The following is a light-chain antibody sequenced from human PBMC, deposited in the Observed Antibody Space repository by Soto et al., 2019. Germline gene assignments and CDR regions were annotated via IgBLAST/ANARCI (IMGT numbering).Light chain of an antibody. J-gene: IGKJ2*01. CDR2: ASY. CDR3: QHSYITPRYT. CDR1: QSISSH. Sequence: DIQITQSPSSLSASVGDRVTITCRASQSISSHLNWYQHKPVRPPRLLIFASYILEGGVPSRFSGSGSDTYFTITIASLQPEDVAPYCCQHSYITPRYTFGQGTKVEI. V-gene: IGKV1-39*01.